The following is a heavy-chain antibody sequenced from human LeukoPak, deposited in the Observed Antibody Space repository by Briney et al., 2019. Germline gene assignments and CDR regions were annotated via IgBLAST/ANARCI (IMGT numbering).Heavy chain of an antibody. CDR3: ASGSRTLDAFDI. CDR1: GGSFSSYY. Sequence: PSETLSLTCAVYGGSFSSYYWSWIRQPAGKGLEWIGRIYTSGSTNYNPSPKSRVTMSVDTSKNQFSLKLSSVTAADTAVYYCASGSRTLDAFDIWGQGTMVTVSS. D-gene: IGHD1-26*01. CDR2: IYTSGST. J-gene: IGHJ3*02. V-gene: IGHV4-59*10.